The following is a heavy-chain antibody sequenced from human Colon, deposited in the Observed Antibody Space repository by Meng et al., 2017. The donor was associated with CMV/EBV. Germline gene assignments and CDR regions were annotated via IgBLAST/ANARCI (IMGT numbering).Heavy chain of an antibody. CDR2: IYDVGNI. CDR1: GFSVGNNY. J-gene: IGHJ4*02. V-gene: IGHV3-66*02. D-gene: IGHD2/OR15-2a*01. CDR3: ARGAFD. Sequence: GGSLRLSCAASGFSVGNNYMNWVRQAPGKGLEWVSVIYDVGNIYYADSVKGRFFISRDSSKNMLYLQMNSLRPEDTAIYYCARGAFDWGQGTQVTVSS.